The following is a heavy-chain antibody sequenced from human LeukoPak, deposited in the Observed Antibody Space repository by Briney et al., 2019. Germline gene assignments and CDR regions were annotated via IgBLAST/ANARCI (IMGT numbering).Heavy chain of an antibody. J-gene: IGHJ4*02. CDR3: ASGALWRGYFDY. D-gene: IGHD3-10*01. V-gene: IGHV1-69*05. Sequence: GASVKVSCKASGGTFSSYAISWVRQAPGQGLEWMGRIIPIFSTANYAQKFQGRVTITTDESTSTAYMELSSLRSEDTAVYYCASGALWRGYFDYWGQGTLVTVSS. CDR1: GGTFSSYA. CDR2: IIPIFSTA.